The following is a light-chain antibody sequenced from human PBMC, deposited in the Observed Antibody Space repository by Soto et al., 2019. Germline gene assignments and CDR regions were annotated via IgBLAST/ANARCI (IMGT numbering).Light chain of an antibody. CDR2: WAS. V-gene: IGKV4-1*01. Sequence: DIVMTQSPASLAVYQGERATINCKSSQSVLYSSNNKNYLAWYQQNTGQPPKLLIYWASTRESGVPDRFSGSGSGTDFTLTIRNLQAEDVAIYFCQQYYTTPLTFGGGTKVEI. CDR1: QSVLYSSNNKNY. CDR3: QQYYTTPLT. J-gene: IGKJ4*01.